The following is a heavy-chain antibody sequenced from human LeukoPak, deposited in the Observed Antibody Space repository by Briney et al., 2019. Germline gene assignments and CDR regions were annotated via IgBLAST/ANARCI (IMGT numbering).Heavy chain of an antibody. CDR1: GFMFDNYA. Sequence: PGGSLRLSCAASGFMFDNYAMHWVRQAPGKGLEWVSGISWNSGDIDYADSVKGRFTISRDNAKNSLSLQMNSLRVEDTAVYYCATICSTSCYGYYMDVWGKGTTVTVSS. CDR3: ATICSTSCYGYYMDV. CDR2: ISWNSGDI. V-gene: IGHV3-9*01. D-gene: IGHD2-2*01. J-gene: IGHJ6*03.